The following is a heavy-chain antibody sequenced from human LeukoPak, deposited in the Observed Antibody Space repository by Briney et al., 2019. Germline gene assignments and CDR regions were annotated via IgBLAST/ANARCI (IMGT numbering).Heavy chain of an antibody. CDR3: ARHGTLGSTTYPLDY. D-gene: IGHD1-26*01. CDR2: IYYSGST. J-gene: IGHJ4*02. CDR1: GGSISSYC. V-gene: IGHV4-59*08. Sequence: PSETLSLTCTVSGGSISSYCWSWIRQAPGKGLEWIGNIYYSGSTNYNPSLKSRVTVSVDTSKNQFSLKLSSVTAADTAVYYCARHGTLGSTTYPLDYWGQGTLVTVSS.